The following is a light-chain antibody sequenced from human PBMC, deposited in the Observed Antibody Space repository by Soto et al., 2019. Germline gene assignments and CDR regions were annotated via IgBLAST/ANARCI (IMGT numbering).Light chain of an antibody. V-gene: IGKV3-20*01. CDR3: QYYGRSPLT. CDR2: SAS. Sequence: EIVLTQSPGTLSLSPGERATLSCRASQTINKNYFAWYQQKPGQAPRPLMYSASSRATGIPDRFSGSGSGTDFTLTISRLEPEDFAVYYCQYYGRSPLTFGGGTKVYIK. CDR1: QTINKNY. J-gene: IGKJ4*01.